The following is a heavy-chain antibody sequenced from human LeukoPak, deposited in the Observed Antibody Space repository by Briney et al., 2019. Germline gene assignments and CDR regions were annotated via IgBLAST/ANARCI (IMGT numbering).Heavy chain of an antibody. CDR3: ARDLARTSTVVTMGY. V-gene: IGHV1-46*01. Sequence: ASVKVSCKASGYTFTSYGISWVRQAPGQGLAWMGIINPSGGSTSYAQKFQGRVTMTRDTSTSTVYMELSSLRSGDTAVYYCARDLARTSTVVTMGYWGQGTLVTVSS. J-gene: IGHJ4*02. CDR1: GYTFTSYG. CDR2: INPSGGST. D-gene: IGHD4-23*01.